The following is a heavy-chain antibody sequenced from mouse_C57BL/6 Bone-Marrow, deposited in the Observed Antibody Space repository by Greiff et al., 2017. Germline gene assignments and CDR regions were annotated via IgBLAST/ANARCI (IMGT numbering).Heavy chain of an antibody. V-gene: IGHV1-53*01. CDR2: INPRNGGT. Sequence: QVQLQQPGTELVKPGASVKLSCKASGYTFTSYWMHWVKQRPGQGLEWIGNINPRNGGTNYNEKFKSKATLTVDKSSSTAYMQLSRLTTEDSAVYDCESAENYGSSEGRDYWGQGTSLTVSS. J-gene: IGHJ2*02. D-gene: IGHD1-1*01. CDR1: GYTFTSYW. CDR3: ESAENYGSSEGRDY.